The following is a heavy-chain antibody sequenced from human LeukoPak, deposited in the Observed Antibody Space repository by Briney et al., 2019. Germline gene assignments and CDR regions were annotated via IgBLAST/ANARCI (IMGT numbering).Heavy chain of an antibody. D-gene: IGHD3-22*01. CDR1: GFTFSSYA. J-gene: IGHJ3*02. CDR2: ISGGGGKT. CDR3: AKDIYYDSSGSAFDI. V-gene: IGHV3-23*01. Sequence: GGSLRLSCAASGFTFSSYAMSWVRQAPGKGLEWVSVISGGGGKTYYVDSVKGRFTISRDNSKNTLYLQMNSLRAEDTAVYYCAKDIYYDSSGSAFDIWGQGTMVTVSS.